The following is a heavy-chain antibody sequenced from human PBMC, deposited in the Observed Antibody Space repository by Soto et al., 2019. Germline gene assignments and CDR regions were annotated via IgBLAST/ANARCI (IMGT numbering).Heavy chain of an antibody. V-gene: IGHV1-8*01. CDR3: AKNADFFHYHMDV. J-gene: IGHJ6*03. Sequence: QVLLMQSGAEVRKPGASVTVSCEASGVTFGNYEINWVRQAPGQGLEWMGWMNPSSGNIGYAQKFQGRVTMTRITSTNTAYMELRSLTSEDTAVYYCAKNADFFHYHMDVWGEGTTVTVSS. CDR2: MNPSSGNI. CDR1: GVTFGNYE.